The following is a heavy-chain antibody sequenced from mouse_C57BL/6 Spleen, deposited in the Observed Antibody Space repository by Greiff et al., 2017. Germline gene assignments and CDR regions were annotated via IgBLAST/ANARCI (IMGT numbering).Heavy chain of an antibody. Sequence: QVQLKQPGAELVKPGASVKLSCKASGYTFNSYWMQWVKQRPGPGLEWIGEIDPSDSYNNYNQKFKGKATLTVDTSYSTAYMQLSSLTSEDSAVYYCARGIYDCYPFAYWGQGTLVTVSA. CDR1: GYTFNSYW. V-gene: IGHV1-50*01. J-gene: IGHJ3*01. CDR2: IDPSDSYN. CDR3: ARGIYDCYPFAY. D-gene: IGHD2-3*01.